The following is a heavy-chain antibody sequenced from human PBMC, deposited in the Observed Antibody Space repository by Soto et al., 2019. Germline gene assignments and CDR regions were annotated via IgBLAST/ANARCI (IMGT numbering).Heavy chain of an antibody. CDR2: IIPISGTA. J-gene: IGHJ6*02. V-gene: IGHV1-69*13. CDR1: GGTFSSYA. Sequence: ASVKVSCKASGGTFSSYAIRWVRQAPGQGLEWMGGIIPISGTANYAQKFQGRVTITADESTSTAYMELSSLRSEDTAVYYCARSQGSSTSLEIYYYYYYGMDVWGQGTTVTVSS. CDR3: ARSQGSSTSLEIYYYYYYGMDV. D-gene: IGHD2-2*01.